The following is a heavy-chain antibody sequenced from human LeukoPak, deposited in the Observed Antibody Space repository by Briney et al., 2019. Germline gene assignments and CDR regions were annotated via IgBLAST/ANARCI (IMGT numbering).Heavy chain of an antibody. D-gene: IGHD4-17*01. CDR2: IYYSGST. Sequence: SETLSLTCTVSGGSISSYHWSWIRQPPGKGLEWIGYIYYSGSTNYNPSLKSRVTISVDTSKNQFSLKLSSVTAADTAVYYCARDRSYGDYGDNWFDPWGQGTLVTVSS. CDR3: ARDRSYGDYGDNWFDP. CDR1: GGSISSYH. V-gene: IGHV4-59*01. J-gene: IGHJ5*02.